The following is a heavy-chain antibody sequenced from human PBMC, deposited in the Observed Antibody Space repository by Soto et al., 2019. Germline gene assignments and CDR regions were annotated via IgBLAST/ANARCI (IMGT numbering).Heavy chain of an antibody. CDR1: GGSISSSNW. Sequence: PSETLSLTCAVSGGSISSSNWWSWVRQPPGKGLEWIGVIYHSGSTHYNPSLKSRVTISVDKSKNQFSLKLSSVTATDTAVYYCARTVWALHAFDFWGPGTMVTVSS. D-gene: IGHD1-26*01. CDR3: ARTVWALHAFDF. J-gene: IGHJ3*01. CDR2: IYHSGST. V-gene: IGHV4-4*02.